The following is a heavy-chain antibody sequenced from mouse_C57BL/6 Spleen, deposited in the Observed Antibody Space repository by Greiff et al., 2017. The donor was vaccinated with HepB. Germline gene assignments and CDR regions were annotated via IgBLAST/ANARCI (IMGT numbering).Heavy chain of an antibody. CDR1: GYTFTSYW. V-gene: IGHV1-64*01. Sequence: VQLQQSGAELVKPGASVKLSCKASGYTFTSYWMHWVKQRPGQGLEWIGMIHPNSGSTNYNEKFKSKATLTVDKSSSTAYMQLSSLTSEDSAVYYCAKPCYGSTSVDYWGQGTTLTVSS. J-gene: IGHJ2*01. D-gene: IGHD1-1*01. CDR3: AKPCYGSTSVDY. CDR2: IHPNSGST.